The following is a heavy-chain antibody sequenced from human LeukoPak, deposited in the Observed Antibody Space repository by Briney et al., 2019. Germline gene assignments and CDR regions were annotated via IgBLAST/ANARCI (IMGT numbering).Heavy chain of an antibody. D-gene: IGHD6-6*01. J-gene: IGHJ6*03. V-gene: IGHV1-24*01. CDR3: AITYSSSSGYYYYYMDV. CDR1: GYTLTELS. CDR2: FDPEDGET. Sequence: GASVKVSCKVSGYTLTELSMHWVRQAPGKGLEWMGGFDPEDGETIYAQKFQGRVTMTEDTSTDTAYMELSSLRSEDTAVYYCAITYSSSSGYYYYYMDVWGKGTTVTVSS.